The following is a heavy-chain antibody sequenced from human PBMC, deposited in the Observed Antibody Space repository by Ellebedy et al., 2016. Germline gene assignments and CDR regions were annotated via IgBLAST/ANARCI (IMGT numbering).Heavy chain of an antibody. CDR2: INHSGST. CDR1: GGSFSGYY. Sequence: SETLSLXXAVYGGSFSGYYWSWIRQPPGKGLEWIGEINHSGSTNYNPSLKSRVTISVDTSKNQFSLKLSSVTAADTAVYYCARMTTEGDYFDYWGQGTLVTVSS. V-gene: IGHV4-34*01. CDR3: ARMTTEGDYFDY. D-gene: IGHD4-11*01. J-gene: IGHJ4*02.